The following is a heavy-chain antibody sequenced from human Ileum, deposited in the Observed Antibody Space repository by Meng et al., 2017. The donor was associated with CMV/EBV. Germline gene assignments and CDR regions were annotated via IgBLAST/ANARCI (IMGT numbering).Heavy chain of an antibody. V-gene: IGHV1-8*01. D-gene: IGHD3-9*01. J-gene: IGHJ5*02. CDR2: MDPHSGNT. CDR1: GYTFASYD. CDR3: ALRDGSNDIYNWFDP. Sequence: QVQLVQSGAEVKKPGASVKVSCKACGYTFASYDINWVRQATGQGLEWMGRMDPHSGNTGYAQNFQGRLTMTRNTSISTAYMELSSQRSEDTAMYYCALRDGSNDIYNWFDPWGQETLVTVSS.